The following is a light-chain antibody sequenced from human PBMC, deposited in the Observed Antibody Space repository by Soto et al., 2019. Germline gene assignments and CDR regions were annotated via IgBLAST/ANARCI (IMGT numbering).Light chain of an antibody. V-gene: IGLV2-14*01. CDR2: EVS. J-gene: IGLJ1*01. CDR1: SSDVGGYNY. Sequence: LTQPASVSGSPGQSITISCTGTSSDVGGYNYVSWYQQHPGKAPKLMIYEVSNPRSGVSTRFSGSQSGHTAWLSISGLQAVNEADYFCSSFTSSSTVYVFRTAPQVTVL. CDR3: SSFTSSSTVYV.